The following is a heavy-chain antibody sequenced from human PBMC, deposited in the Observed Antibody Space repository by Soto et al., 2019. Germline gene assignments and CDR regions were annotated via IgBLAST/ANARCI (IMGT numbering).Heavy chain of an antibody. CDR3: ARPKDSSGYYYGAFAI. J-gene: IGHJ3*02. Sequence: GASVKVSCKAFGFIFNNYAISWVRQAPGQGLEWMGWISANSGNTNYAQKLQGRVTMTTDTSTSTAYMELRSLRSDDTAVYYCARPKDSSGYYYGAFAIWGQGTMVTVSS. V-gene: IGHV1-18*04. D-gene: IGHD3-22*01. CDR2: ISANSGNT. CDR1: GFIFNNYA.